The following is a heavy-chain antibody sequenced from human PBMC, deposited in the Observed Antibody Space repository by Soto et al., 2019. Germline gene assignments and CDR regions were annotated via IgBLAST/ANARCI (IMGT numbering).Heavy chain of an antibody. CDR1: GFTFSSYA. CDR3: ANVPSYSVGLGYYDSSGYYAEYFQH. J-gene: IGHJ1*01. Sequence: GGSLRLSCAASGFTFSSYAMSWVRQAPGKGLEWVSAISGSGGSTYYADSVKGRFTISRDNSKNTLYLQMNSLRAEDTAVYYCANVPSYSVGLGYYDSSGYYAEYFQHWGQGTLVTVSS. CDR2: ISGSGGST. D-gene: IGHD3-22*01. V-gene: IGHV3-23*01.